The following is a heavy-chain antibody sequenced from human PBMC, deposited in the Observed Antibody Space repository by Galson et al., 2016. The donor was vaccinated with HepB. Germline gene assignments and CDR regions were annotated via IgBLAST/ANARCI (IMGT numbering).Heavy chain of an antibody. D-gene: IGHD2-2*02. J-gene: IGHJ4*02. CDR2: ISWNGGSI. CDR1: GFTFDDYA. Sequence: SLRLSCAASGFTFDDYAMHWVRQAPGKGLEWVSSISWNGGSIGSADSVKGRFTISRDNAKNSLYLRMNSLRPEDTALYYCARVPCPIHCYTGRGCDYWGPGALVTVSS. V-gene: IGHV3-9*01. CDR3: ARVPCPIHCYTGRGCDY.